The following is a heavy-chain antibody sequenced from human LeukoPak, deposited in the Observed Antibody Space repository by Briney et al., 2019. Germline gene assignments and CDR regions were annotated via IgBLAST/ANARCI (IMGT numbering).Heavy chain of an antibody. CDR3: ARAIRTQVDY. V-gene: IGHV1-46*01. D-gene: IGHD3-3*02. CDR1: GYTFTSYY. J-gene: IGHJ4*02. Sequence: ASVKVSCKASGYTFTSYYMHWVRQAPGQGLEWMGIINPSGGSTSYAQKFQGRVTITRDTSASTAYMELSSLRSEDTAVYYCARAIRTQVDYWGQGTLVTVSS. CDR2: INPSGGST.